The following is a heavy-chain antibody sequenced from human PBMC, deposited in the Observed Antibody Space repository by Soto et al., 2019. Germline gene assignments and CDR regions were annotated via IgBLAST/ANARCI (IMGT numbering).Heavy chain of an antibody. CDR1: GFTFSDYY. CDR2: ISSSGSTR. Sequence: QVQLVESGGGLVKPGGSLRLSCAASGFTFSDYYMSWIRQAPGKGLEWVSYISSSGSTRYYADPVKGRFTISRDNAKNSPYLQMNTLRAKDTAVYYCASGDDIVVVPAIYYSGQGPLVTVSS. CDR3: ASGDDIVVVPAIYY. J-gene: IGHJ4*02. D-gene: IGHD2-2*01. V-gene: IGHV3-11*01.